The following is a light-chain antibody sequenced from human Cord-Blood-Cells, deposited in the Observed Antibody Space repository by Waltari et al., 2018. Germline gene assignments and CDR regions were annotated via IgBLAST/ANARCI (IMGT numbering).Light chain of an antibody. CDR3: CSYAGSSTWV. J-gene: IGLJ3*02. CDR2: EGS. V-gene: IGLV2-23*01. Sequence: QSALTQPASVSGSPGQSITISCTGTSSDVGSYNLVSWYQQHPGKAPKLMIYEGSKRPSGVSNRFSGCKSGNTASRTISGLQAEDEADYYCCSYAGSSTWVFGGGTKLTVL. CDR1: SSDVGSYNL.